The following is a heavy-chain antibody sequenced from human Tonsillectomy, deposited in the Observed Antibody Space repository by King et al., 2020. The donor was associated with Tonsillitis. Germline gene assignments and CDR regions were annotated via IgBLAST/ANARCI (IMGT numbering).Heavy chain of an antibody. CDR3: ARFDVVRGVIMTPLDYYGMDV. J-gene: IGHJ6*02. CDR1: GGSFSGYY. CDR2: INHSGST. D-gene: IGHD3-10*01. V-gene: IGHV4-34*01. Sequence: VQLQQWGAGLLKPSETLSLTCAVYGGSFSGYYWSWIRQPPGKGLEWIGEINHSGSTNYNPSLKSRVTISVDTSKNQFSLKLSSVTAADTAVYYCARFDVVRGVIMTPLDYYGMDVWGQGTTVTVSS.